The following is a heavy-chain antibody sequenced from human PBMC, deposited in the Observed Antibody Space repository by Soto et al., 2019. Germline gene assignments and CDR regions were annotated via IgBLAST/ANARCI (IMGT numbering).Heavy chain of an antibody. J-gene: IGHJ4*02. Sequence: GGSLRLSCAASGFTFSSYWMHWVRQVPGKGLVWVSHINSDGTTTNHADSVKGRFTISRDNGKNTLYLQMNSLRVEDTAVYYCARGLGTTSTVTTGYWGQGTLVTVSS. D-gene: IGHD4-4*01. V-gene: IGHV3-74*01. CDR3: ARGLGTTSTVTTGY. CDR2: INSDGTTT. CDR1: GFTFSSYW.